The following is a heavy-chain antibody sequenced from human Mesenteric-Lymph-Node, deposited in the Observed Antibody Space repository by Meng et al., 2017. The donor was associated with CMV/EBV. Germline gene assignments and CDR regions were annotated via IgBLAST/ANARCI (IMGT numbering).Heavy chain of an antibody. J-gene: IGHJ4*02. D-gene: IGHD6-19*01. Sequence: KASGYTFTSYGISWVRQAPGQGLEWMGWINPYNGNKNYAQKLQDRLTMTTDTSTNTAYMELRSLRSDDTAVYYCARTPLAVVPYDYWGQGTLVTVSS. CDR1: GYTFTSYG. CDR2: INPYNGNK. V-gene: IGHV1-18*04. CDR3: ARTPLAVVPYDY.